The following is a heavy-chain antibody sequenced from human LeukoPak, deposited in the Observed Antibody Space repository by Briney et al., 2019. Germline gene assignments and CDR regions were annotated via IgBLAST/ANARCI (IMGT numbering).Heavy chain of an antibody. D-gene: IGHD2-15*01. J-gene: IGHJ4*02. Sequence: GGSLRLSCEASGFTLSTYSMNWVRQAPGEGLEWISYISSDGTSRYNADSVKGRFTISRDNAENTLYLQMNSLRAEDAAVYYCARQPDCSGGACYSATTGPLDYWGQGILVTVSS. CDR2: ISSDGTSR. CDR3: ARQPDCSGGACYSATTGPLDY. CDR1: GFTLSTYS. V-gene: IGHV3-48*04.